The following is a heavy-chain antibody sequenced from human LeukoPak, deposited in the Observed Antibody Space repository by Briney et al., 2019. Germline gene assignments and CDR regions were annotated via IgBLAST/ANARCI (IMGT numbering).Heavy chain of an antibody. CDR3: ARDWYGGNPFDY. J-gene: IGHJ4*02. D-gene: IGHD4-23*01. CDR1: GGSISSYY. CDR2: IYYSGNT. V-gene: IGHV4-59*01. Sequence: KASETLSLTCTVSGGSISSYYWSWIRQPPGKGLEWIGYIYYSGNTNYNPSLKSRVTISVDTSKNQFSLKLTSVTAADTAVYYCARDWYGGNPFDYWGQGTLVTVSS.